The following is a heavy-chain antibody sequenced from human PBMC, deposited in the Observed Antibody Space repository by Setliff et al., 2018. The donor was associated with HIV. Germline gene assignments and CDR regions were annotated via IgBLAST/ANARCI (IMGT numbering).Heavy chain of an antibody. CDR2: VSTRGDYT. CDR1: GFSFSSYA. CDR3: ARLCLRCKGLIYDYMDV. D-gene: IGHD4-17*01. J-gene: IGHJ6*03. V-gene: IGHV3-23*01. Sequence: GGSLRLSCAASGFSFSSYAMGWVRQAPGKGLEWVSVVSTRGDYTYFADSVKGRFTISRDNAKNTLYLQMNSLRAEDTAVYHCARLCLRCKGLIYDYMDVWGKGTTVTVSS.